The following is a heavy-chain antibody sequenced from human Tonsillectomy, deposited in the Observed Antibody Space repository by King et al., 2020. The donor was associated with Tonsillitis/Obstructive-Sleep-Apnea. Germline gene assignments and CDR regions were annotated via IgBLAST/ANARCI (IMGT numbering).Heavy chain of an antibody. V-gene: IGHV3-33*01. J-gene: IGHJ4*02. Sequence: VQLVESGGGVVQPGRSLRLSCAASGFTFSSYGMHWVRQAPGKGLEWVAVIWYDGSNKYYAYSVKGRFTISRDNSKNTLYLQMNSLRAEDTAVYYCASLPGDSRPSDYWGQGTLVTVSS. CDR1: GFTFSSYG. CDR2: IWYDGSNK. CDR3: ASLPGDSRPSDY. D-gene: IGHD3-16*01.